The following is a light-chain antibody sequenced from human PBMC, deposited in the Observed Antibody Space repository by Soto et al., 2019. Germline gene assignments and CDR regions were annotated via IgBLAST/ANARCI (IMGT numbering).Light chain of an antibody. CDR1: QGVSSY. J-gene: IGKJ1*01. V-gene: IGKV1-9*01. CDR2: AAS. Sequence: DIQLTQSPSFLSASVGDRVTITCRASQGVSSYLAWYQQKPGKAPKLLISAASTLQSGVPQRFSGSGSGTDSAITISNLPPEGFETYYCQQLNSYPWTFGQGTKVEIK. CDR3: QQLNSYPWT.